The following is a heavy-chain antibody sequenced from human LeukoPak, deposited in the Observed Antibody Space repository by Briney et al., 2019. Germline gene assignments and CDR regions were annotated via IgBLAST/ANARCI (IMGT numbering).Heavy chain of an antibody. Sequence: SETLSLTCTVSGGSISSYYWSWIRQPAGKGLEWIGRIYTSGSTNYNPSLKSRVTISVDTSKNQFSLKLSSVTAADTAVYYCAREYTIFGVVPYFDYWGQGTLVTVSS. CDR3: AREYTIFGVVPYFDY. CDR1: GGSISSYY. J-gene: IGHJ4*02. CDR2: IYTSGST. D-gene: IGHD3-3*01. V-gene: IGHV4-4*07.